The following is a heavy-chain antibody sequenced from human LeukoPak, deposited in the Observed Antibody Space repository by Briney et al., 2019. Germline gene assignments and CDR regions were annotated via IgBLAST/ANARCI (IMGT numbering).Heavy chain of an antibody. J-gene: IGHJ4*02. D-gene: IGHD3-16*01. CDR1: GGSISSGDYY. CDR2: IYYSGST. Sequence: PSETLSLTCTVSGGSISSGDYYWSWIRQPPGKGLEWIGYIYYSGSTYYNPSLKSRVTISVDTSKNQFSLKLSSVTAADTAVYYCAKASWVSNADAVLWGQGTLVTVSS. CDR3: AKASWVSNADAVL. V-gene: IGHV4-30-4*01.